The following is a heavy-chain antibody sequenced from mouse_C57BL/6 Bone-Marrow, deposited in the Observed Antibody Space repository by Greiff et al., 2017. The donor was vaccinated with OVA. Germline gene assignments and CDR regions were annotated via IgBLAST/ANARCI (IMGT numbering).Heavy chain of an antibody. D-gene: IGHD2-1*01. CDR1: GFNIKDDY. CDR3: TSYGNFDY. J-gene: IGHJ2*01. Sequence: EVQLQQSGAELVRPGASVKLSCTASGFNIKDDYMHWVKQRPEQGLEWIGWIDPENGDTESASKFQGKATITADTSSNTAYLQRSSLASEDTAVYYCTSYGNFDYWGQGTTLTVSS. V-gene: IGHV14-4*01. CDR2: IDPENGDT.